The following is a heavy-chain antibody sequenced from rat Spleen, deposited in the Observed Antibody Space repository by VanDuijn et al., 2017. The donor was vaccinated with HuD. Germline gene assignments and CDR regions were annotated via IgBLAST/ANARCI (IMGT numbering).Heavy chain of an antibody. CDR1: GFTFSDYY. D-gene: IGHD1-2*01. CDR3: ARHRVSSSPFAY. J-gene: IGHJ3*01. CDR2: ISYDGSST. Sequence: EVQLVESDGGLVQPGRSLKLSCAASGFTFSDYYMAWVRQAPTKGLEWVATISYDGSSTYYRDSGKGRFTISRDNAKSTLYLQMDSLRSEDTATYYCARHRVSSSPFAYWGQGTLVTVSS. V-gene: IGHV5-29*01.